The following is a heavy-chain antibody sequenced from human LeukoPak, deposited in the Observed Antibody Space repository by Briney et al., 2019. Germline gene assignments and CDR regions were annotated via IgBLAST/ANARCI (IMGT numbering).Heavy chain of an antibody. Sequence: ASVKVSCKASGYTFTGYYMHWVRQAPGQGLEWMGWINPNSGGTNYAQKFQGRVTMTRDTSISTAYMELSRLRSDDTAVYYCARDPLRGDRDAFDIWGQGTMVTVSS. CDR1: GYTFTGYY. CDR3: ARDPLRGDRDAFDI. CDR2: INPNSGGT. J-gene: IGHJ3*02. D-gene: IGHD3-16*01. V-gene: IGHV1-2*02.